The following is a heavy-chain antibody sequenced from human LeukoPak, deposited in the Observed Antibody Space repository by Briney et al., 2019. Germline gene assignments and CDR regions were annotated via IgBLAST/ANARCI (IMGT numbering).Heavy chain of an antibody. CDR3: AKDGGPLPIFGVVTPDGGGPYYFDY. CDR2: ISTSSNTI. Sequence: GGSLRLSCAASGFTFSNYNMNWVRQAPGKGLEWVSYISTSSNTIYYADSVKGRFTISRDNSKNTLYLQMNSLRAEDTAVYYCAKDGGPLPIFGVVTPDGGGPYYFDYWGQGTLVTVSS. V-gene: IGHV3-48*01. CDR1: GFTFSNYN. J-gene: IGHJ4*02. D-gene: IGHD3-3*01.